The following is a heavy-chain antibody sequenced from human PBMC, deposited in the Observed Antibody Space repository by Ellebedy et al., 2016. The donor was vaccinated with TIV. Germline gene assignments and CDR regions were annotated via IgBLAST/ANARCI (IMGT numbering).Heavy chain of an antibody. J-gene: IGHJ6*02. CDR1: GCTFTSYY. Sequence: ASVKVSCKASGCTFTSYYMHWVRQAPGQGLEWMGIINPSGGSTSYAQKFQGRVTMNEDTSTDTAYMELSSLRSEDTAVYYCATDPITMVRGVIKYYYYGMDVWGQGTTVTVSS. D-gene: IGHD3-10*01. CDR3: ATDPITMVRGVIKYYYYGMDV. CDR2: INPSGGST. V-gene: IGHV1-46*01.